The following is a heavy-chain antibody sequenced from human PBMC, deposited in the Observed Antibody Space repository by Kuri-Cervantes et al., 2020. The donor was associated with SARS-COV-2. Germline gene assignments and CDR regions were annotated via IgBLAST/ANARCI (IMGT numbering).Heavy chain of an antibody. CDR2: INPNSGGT. J-gene: IGHJ6*03. Sequence: ASVKVSCKASGYTFTSYGISWVRQAPGQGLEWMGWINPNSGGTNYAQKFQGRVTMTRDTSISTAYMELSSLRSEDTAVYYCARRYYMDVWGKGTTVTVSS. V-gene: IGHV1-2*02. CDR3: ARRYYMDV. CDR1: GYTFTSYG.